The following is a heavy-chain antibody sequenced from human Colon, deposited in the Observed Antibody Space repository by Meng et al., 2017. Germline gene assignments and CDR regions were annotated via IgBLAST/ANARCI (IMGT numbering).Heavy chain of an antibody. D-gene: IGHD3-16*01. CDR3: GSAYLG. Sequence: GESLKISCAASGFIFSNEWMDWVRQAPGKGLEWVANINKDGSVKNYVDSVKGRFIISRDNAKNLLYLQMDSQRADDSAVYYCGSAYLGWGQGTLVTVSS. CDR2: INKDGSVK. J-gene: IGHJ4*02. CDR1: GFIFSNEW. V-gene: IGHV3-7*01.